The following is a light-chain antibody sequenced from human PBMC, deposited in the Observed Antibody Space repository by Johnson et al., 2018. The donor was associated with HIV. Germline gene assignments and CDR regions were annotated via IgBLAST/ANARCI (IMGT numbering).Light chain of an antibody. CDR2: DNS. J-gene: IGLJ1*01. CDR3: GTWDSSLGCYV. Sequence: QAVLTQPPSVSAAPRQKVTISCSGNRSNIGDNFVSWYQHLPGTAPKLLVYDNSKRPSGIPDRFSATKSGTSATLGITGLQTGDEADYYCGTWDSSLGCYVFGTGTKVTVL. CDR1: RSNIGDNF. V-gene: IGLV1-51*01.